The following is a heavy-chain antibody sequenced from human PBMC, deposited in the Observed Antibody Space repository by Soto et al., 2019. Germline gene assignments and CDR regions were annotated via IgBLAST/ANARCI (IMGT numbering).Heavy chain of an antibody. CDR1: GGTFSSYA. CDR2: IIPIFGTA. CDR3: ARVGARGLQLLGWFDP. D-gene: IGHD5-12*01. V-gene: IGHV1-69*06. J-gene: IGHJ5*02. Sequence: QVQLVQSGAEVKKPGSSVKVSCKASGGTFSSYAISWVRQAPGQGLEWMGGIIPIFGTANYAQKFQGRVTITADKSTSTAYMERSILRSEDTAVYYCARVGARGLQLLGWFDPWGQGTLVTVSS.